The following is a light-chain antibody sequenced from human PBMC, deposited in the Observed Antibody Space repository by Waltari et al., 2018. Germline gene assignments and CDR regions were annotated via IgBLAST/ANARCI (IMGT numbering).Light chain of an antibody. CDR1: TSDVGGYDY. CDR3: SSYTTSGTL. CDR2: DVS. V-gene: IGLV2-14*03. J-gene: IGLJ1*01. Sequence: QSALTQPASVSGSPGQSIAISCTGTTSDVGGYDYVSWYQQHPGKAPKLMIYDVSNWPSGGSNLFSGSKSGHTASLTISVLQAEDEADYYCSSYTTSGTLFGTGTKVTVL.